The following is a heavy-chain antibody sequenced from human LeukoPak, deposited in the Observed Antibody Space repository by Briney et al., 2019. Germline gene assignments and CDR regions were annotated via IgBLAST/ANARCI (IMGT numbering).Heavy chain of an antibody. D-gene: IGHD6-13*01. Sequence: GSSVKVSCKASGGTFSIYAISWVRQAPGQGLEWMGGIIPIFGTANYAQKFQGRVTITVDESTSTAYMELSSLRSEDTAVYYCARDGGSIPAAGSYWFDPWGQGTLVTVSS. V-gene: IGHV1-69*01. CDR2: IIPIFGTA. CDR3: ARDGGSIPAAGSYWFDP. CDR1: GGTFSIYA. J-gene: IGHJ5*02.